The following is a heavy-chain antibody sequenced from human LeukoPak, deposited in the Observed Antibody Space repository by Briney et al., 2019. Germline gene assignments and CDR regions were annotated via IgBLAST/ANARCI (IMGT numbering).Heavy chain of an antibody. V-gene: IGHV3-30-3*01. CDR3: ARDRLPPPGVYCFDP. CDR1: GFTFSTYA. J-gene: IGHJ5*02. CDR2: ISSDGNHN. D-gene: IGHD5-12*01. Sequence: PERSLRLSCAASGFTFSTYAMHWVRQAPGKGLEWVAAISSDGNHNHFADSVRGRFTISRDNSKNTLFLQMNSLRPDDTAVYYCARDRLPPPGVYCFDPWGQGTLVTVSS.